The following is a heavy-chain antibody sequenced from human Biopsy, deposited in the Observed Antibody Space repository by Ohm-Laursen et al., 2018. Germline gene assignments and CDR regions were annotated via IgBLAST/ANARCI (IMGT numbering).Heavy chain of an antibody. V-gene: IGHV1-2*06. CDR1: GYPFSNYY. D-gene: IGHD6-13*01. Sequence: ASVKVSCKASGYPFSNYYLFWVRQAPGQGLEWMGRINPNSGDTVFARNFQGRVTMTRHTAISTVYMDLRNLRPDDTAVYFCARMEQPHDYWGQGTLVTVSS. CDR3: ARMEQPHDY. J-gene: IGHJ4*02. CDR2: INPNSGDT.